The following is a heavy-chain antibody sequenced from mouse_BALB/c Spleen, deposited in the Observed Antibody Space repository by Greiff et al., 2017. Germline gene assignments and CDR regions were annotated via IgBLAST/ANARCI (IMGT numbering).Heavy chain of an antibody. CDR2: ISYDGSN. CDR1: GYSITSGYY. Sequence: EVKLMESGPGLVKPSQSLSLTCSVTGYSITSGYYWNWIRQFPGNKLEWMGYISYDGSNNYNPSLKNRISITRDTSKNQFFLKLNSVTTEDTATYYCARGGKSPFAYWGQGTLVTVSA. CDR3: ARGGKSPFAY. V-gene: IGHV3-6*02. D-gene: IGHD4-1*01. J-gene: IGHJ3*01.